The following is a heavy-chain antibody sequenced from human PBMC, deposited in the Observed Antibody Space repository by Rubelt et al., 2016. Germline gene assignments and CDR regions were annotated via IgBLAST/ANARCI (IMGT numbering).Heavy chain of an antibody. Sequence: LVQSGAEVKKPGSSVKVSCKASGGTFSSYAIGWVRQAPGQGLEWMGRIIPILGIANYAQKFQGRVTITADKSTSTAYMELSSLRSEDTAVYYCAREEIGYCSGGSCYSGSGAFDIWGQGTMVTVSS. J-gene: IGHJ3*02. CDR3: AREEIGYCSGGSCYSGSGAFDI. CDR1: GGTFSSYA. V-gene: IGHV1-69*04. D-gene: IGHD2-15*01. CDR2: IIPILGIA.